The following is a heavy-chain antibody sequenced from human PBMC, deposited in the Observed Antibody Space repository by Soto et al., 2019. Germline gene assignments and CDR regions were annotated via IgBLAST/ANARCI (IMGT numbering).Heavy chain of an antibody. Sequence: PSETLSLTCTVSGGSISSYYWSWIRQPPGKGLEWIGYIYYSGSTNYNPSLKSRVTISVDTSKNQFSLKLSSVTAVDTAVYYCARGRAWPQNWFDPWGQGTLVTVSS. CDR2: IYYSGST. J-gene: IGHJ5*02. V-gene: IGHV4-59*12. D-gene: IGHD5-12*01. CDR3: ARGRAWPQNWFDP. CDR1: GGSISSYY.